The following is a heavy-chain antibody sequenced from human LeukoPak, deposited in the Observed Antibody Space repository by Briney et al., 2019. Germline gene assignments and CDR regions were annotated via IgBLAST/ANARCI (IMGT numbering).Heavy chain of an antibody. J-gene: IGHJ4*02. Sequence: PSETLSLTCAVSGGSISSGGYYWSWIRQHPGKGLEWIGYIYYSGSTYYNPSLKSRVTISVDTSKNQFSLKLSSVTAADTAVYYCARGITYYDFWSGYSYFDYWGQGTLVTVSS. CDR1: GGSISSGGYY. CDR2: IYYSGST. V-gene: IGHV4-31*11. CDR3: ARGITYYDFWSGYSYFDY. D-gene: IGHD3-3*01.